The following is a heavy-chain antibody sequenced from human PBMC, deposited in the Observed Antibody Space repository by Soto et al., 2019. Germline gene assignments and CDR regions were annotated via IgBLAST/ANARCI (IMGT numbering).Heavy chain of an antibody. CDR2: ISAYNGNT. J-gene: IGHJ4*02. V-gene: IGHV1-18*01. CDR3: ARDVKDDFWSGYHFDC. CDR1: GYTFTSYG. Sequence: GASVKVSCKASGYTFTSYGISWVRQAPGQGLEWMGWISAYNGNTNYAQKLQGRVTMTTDTSTSTAYMELRSLRSDDTAVYYCARDVKDDFWSGYHFDCWGQGTLVTVSS. D-gene: IGHD3-3*01.